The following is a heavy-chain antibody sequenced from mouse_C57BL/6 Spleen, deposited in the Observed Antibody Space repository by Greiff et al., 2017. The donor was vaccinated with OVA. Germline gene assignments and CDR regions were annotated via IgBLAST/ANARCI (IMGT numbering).Heavy chain of an antibody. CDR3: ARSSITTGPYYFDY. Sequence: QVQLKQPGAELVKPGASVKMSCKASGYTFTSYWITWVKQRPGQGLEWIGAIYPGSGSTNYNEKFKSKATLTVDTSSSTAYMQLSSLTSEDSAVYYCARSSITTGPYYFDYWGQGTTLTVSS. V-gene: IGHV1-55*01. D-gene: IGHD1-1*01. J-gene: IGHJ2*01. CDR1: GYTFTSYW. CDR2: IYPGSGST.